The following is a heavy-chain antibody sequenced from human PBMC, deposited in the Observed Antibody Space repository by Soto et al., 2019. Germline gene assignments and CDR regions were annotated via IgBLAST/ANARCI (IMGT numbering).Heavy chain of an antibody. CDR1: GFTCGDYG. V-gene: IGHV3-30*03. J-gene: IGHJ4*02. D-gene: IGHD5-18*01. Sequence: GGSLRLSCAASGFTCGDYGMHWVRQAPGKGLEWLAVISHDGSYKYHVDSLKGRFTVSRDNSKNTLYLQMNSLRVEDTAVYYCASEGYRHPGGDHFWGPGTLVTVSS. CDR2: ISHDGSYK. CDR3: ASEGYRHPGGDHF.